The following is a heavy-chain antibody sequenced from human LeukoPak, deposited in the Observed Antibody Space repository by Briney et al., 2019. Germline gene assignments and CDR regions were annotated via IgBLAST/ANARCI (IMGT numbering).Heavy chain of an antibody. CDR1: GFTLSNYA. D-gene: IGHD5-24*01. Sequence: GGSLRLSCAASGFTLSNYAMNWVRQAPGKGLEWVSGISYIDVETYYADSVKGRFTISSDNSMNTLYLQMNSLTVEDAAVYYCAKRTRDGFNTPIDFWGQGTLVTVS. J-gene: IGHJ4*02. CDR3: AKRTRDGFNTPIDF. CDR2: ISYIDVET. V-gene: IGHV3-23*01.